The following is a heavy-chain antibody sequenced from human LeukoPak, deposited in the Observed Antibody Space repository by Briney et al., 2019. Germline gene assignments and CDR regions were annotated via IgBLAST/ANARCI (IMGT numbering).Heavy chain of an antibody. CDR3: ATYEWELFNFGMDV. V-gene: IGHV1-24*01. D-gene: IGHD1-26*01. CDR1: GYTLTELS. CDR2: FDPEDGET. Sequence: ASVRVSRKVSGYTLTELSMHWVRQAPGKGLEWMGGFDPEDGETIYAQKFQGRVTMTEDTSTDTAYMELSSLRSEDTAVYYCATYEWELFNFGMDVWGQGTTATVFS. J-gene: IGHJ6*02.